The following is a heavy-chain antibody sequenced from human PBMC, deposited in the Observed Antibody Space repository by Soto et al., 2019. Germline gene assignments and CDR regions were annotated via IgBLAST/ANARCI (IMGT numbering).Heavy chain of an antibody. CDR3: ARSRCSSTSCYPNYYYYYMDV. D-gene: IGHD2-2*01. J-gene: IGHJ6*03. V-gene: IGHV1-69*02. CDR2: IIPILGIA. CDR1: GGTFSSYT. Sequence: KVSCKASGGTFSSYTISWVRQAPGQGLEWMGRIIPILGIANYSQKFQGRVTITADKSTSTAYMELSSLRSEDTAVYYCARSRCSSTSCYPNYYYYYMDVWGKGTTVTVSS.